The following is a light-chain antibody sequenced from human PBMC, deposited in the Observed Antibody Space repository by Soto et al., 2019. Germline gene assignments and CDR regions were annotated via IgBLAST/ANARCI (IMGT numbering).Light chain of an antibody. V-gene: IGKV3-11*01. CDR3: QQRSNWPTWT. CDR1: QSVSSY. Sequence: EIVMKQSQDTLSLCPGEGAALSCRASQSVSSYLAWYQQKPGQAPRLLIYGASNRATGIPARFSGSGSGTDFTLTISSLEPEDFAVYYCQQRSNWPTWTFGQGTKVDI. J-gene: IGKJ1*01. CDR2: GAS.